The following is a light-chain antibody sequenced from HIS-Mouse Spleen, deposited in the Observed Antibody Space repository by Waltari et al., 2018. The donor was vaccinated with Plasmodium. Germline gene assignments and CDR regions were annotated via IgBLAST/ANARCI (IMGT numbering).Light chain of an antibody. J-gene: IGLJ3*02. Sequence: SYELTQPPSVSVSPGQTARITCSGDALPKKYAYWYQQKSGQAPVLVIYEDSKRPSGFPERFSSSSSGTMATLTISGAQVEDEADYYCYSTDSSGNHRVFGGGTKLTVL. CDR3: YSTDSSGNHRV. CDR2: EDS. CDR1: ALPKKY. V-gene: IGLV3-10*01.